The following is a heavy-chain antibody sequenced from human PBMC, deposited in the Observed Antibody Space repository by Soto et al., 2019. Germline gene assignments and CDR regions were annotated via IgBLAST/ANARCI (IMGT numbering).Heavy chain of an antibody. CDR2: ISGSGGST. D-gene: IGHD6-13*01. J-gene: IGHJ6*02. V-gene: IGHV3-23*01. CDR3: AKDRGGIAAADTLSYYYGMDV. Sequence: GGSLRLSCAASGFTFSSYAMSWVRQAPGKGLEWVSAISGSGGSTYYADSVKGRFTISRDNSKNTLYLQMNSLRAEDTAVYYCAKDRGGIAAADTLSYYYGMDVWGQGTTVTVSS. CDR1: GFTFSSYA.